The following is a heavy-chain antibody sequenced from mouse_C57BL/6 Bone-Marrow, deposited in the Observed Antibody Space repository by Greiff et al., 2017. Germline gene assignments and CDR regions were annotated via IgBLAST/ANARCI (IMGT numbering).Heavy chain of an antibody. CDR2: IHPNSGST. J-gene: IGHJ4*01. Sequence: QVQLQQPGAELVKPGASVKLSCKASGYTFTSYWMHWVKQRPGQGLEWIGMIHPNSGSTNYNEKFKSKATLTVDKSSSTAYMQLSSLTSEDCAVYYCARCITKVVDTRAMDYWGQGTSVTVSS. V-gene: IGHV1-64*01. CDR1: GYTFTSYW. CDR3: ARCITKVVDTRAMDY. D-gene: IGHD1-1*01.